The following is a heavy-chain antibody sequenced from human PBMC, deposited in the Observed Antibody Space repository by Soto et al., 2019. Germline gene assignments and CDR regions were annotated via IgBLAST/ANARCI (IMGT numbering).Heavy chain of an antibody. CDR2: ISSNGGST. D-gene: IGHD3-3*01. CDR3: VKDAPISYYDFWSGYRRSQGSPYYFDY. V-gene: IGHV3-64D*08. Sequence: GGSLRLSCSASGFTFSSYAMHWVRQAPGKGLEYVSAISSNGGSTYYADSVKGRFTISRDNSKNTLYLQMSSLRAEDTAVYYCVKDAPISYYDFWSGYRRSQGSPYYFDYWGQGTLVTVSS. CDR1: GFTFSSYA. J-gene: IGHJ4*02.